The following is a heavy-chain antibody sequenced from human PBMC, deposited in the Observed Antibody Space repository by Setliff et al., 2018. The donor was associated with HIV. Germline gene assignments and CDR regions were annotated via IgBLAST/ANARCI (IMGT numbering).Heavy chain of an antibody. D-gene: IGHD3-10*01. CDR3: ATEDKGYYASGPG. J-gene: IGHJ4*02. CDR2: INPSGDSA. Sequence: GASVKVSCKASGDTFTRFHIHWVRQAPGQGLEWMGIINPSGDSANYAQKFQGRATMTRDTSTSTVYMEVSSLRSEDTAVYYCATEDKGYYASGPGWGQGTLVTVSS. V-gene: IGHV1-46*01. CDR1: GDTFTRFH.